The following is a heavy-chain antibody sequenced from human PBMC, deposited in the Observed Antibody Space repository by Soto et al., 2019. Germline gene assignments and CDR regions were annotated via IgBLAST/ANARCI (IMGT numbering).Heavy chain of an antibody. D-gene: IGHD3-10*01. CDR1: GGSISSGGYY. CDR3: ARVVHGGFSWFDP. V-gene: IGHV4-31*03. J-gene: IGHJ5*02. Sequence: QVQLQESGPGLVKPSQTLSLTCTVSGGSISSGGYYWSWIRQHPGKGLEWIGYIYYSGSTYYNPSLKRRVTISVETSKNQFSLKLSSVTAADTAVYYCARVVHGGFSWFDPWGQGTLVTVSS. CDR2: IYYSGST.